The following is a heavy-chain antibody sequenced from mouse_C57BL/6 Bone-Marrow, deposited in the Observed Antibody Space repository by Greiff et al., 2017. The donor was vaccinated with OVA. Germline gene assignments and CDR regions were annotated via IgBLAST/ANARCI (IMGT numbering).Heavy chain of an antibody. V-gene: IGHV1-64*01. D-gene: IGHD1-1*01. CDR3: ARRGAYYGSRGYAMDY. Sequence: QVQLQQPGAELVKPGASVKLSCKASGYTFTSYWMHWVKQRPGQGLEWIGMIHPTSGSTNYNEKFKSKATLTVDKSSSTAYMQLSSLTSEDSAVYYWARRGAYYGSRGYAMDYWGQGTSGTVSS. CDR2: IHPTSGST. J-gene: IGHJ4*01. CDR1: GYTFTSYW.